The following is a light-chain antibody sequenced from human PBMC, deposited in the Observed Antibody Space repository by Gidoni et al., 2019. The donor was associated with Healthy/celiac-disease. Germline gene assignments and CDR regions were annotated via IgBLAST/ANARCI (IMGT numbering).Light chain of an antibody. CDR1: KDISNH. CDR3: QQYDNLPLT. CDR2: DAS. Sequence: DIQMTQSPSSLSASVGDRVTITCQASKDISNHLNWYQQKPGKAPKLLIYDASNLETAVPSRFSGSGSGTDFTFTISSLQHEDIATYYCQQYDNLPLTFGGGTKVEIK. V-gene: IGKV1-33*01. J-gene: IGKJ4*01.